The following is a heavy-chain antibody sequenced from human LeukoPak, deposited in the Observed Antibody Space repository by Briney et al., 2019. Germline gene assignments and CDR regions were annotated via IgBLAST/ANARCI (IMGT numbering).Heavy chain of an antibody. CDR1: GYTFTSYA. CDR2: INAGNGNT. CDR3: ARPYYYDSSGYYYTY. D-gene: IGHD3-22*01. Sequence: ASVKVSCKASGYTFTSYAMHWVRQAPGQRLEWMGWINAGNGNTKYSQKFQGRVTITRDASASTAYMELSSLRSEDTAVYYCARPYYYDSSGYYYTYWGQGTLVTVSS. V-gene: IGHV1-3*01. J-gene: IGHJ4*02.